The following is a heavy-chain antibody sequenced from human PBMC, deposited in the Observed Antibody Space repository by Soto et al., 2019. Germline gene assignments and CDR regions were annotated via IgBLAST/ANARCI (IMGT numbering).Heavy chain of an antibody. CDR3: ARGPRGKLRFLEWSPRPYYIDY. CDR1: GGSFSGYY. Sequence: PSETLSLTCAVYGGSFSGYYWSWIRQPPGKGLEWIGEINHSGSTNYNPSLKSRVTISVDTSKNQFSLKLSSVTAADTAVYYCARGPRGKLRFLEWSPRPYYIDYWGPGTLVTVFS. D-gene: IGHD3-3*01. CDR2: INHSGST. V-gene: IGHV4-34*01. J-gene: IGHJ4*02.